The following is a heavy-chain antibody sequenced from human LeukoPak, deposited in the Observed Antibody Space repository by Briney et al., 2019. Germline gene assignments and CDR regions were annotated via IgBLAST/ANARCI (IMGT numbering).Heavy chain of an antibody. J-gene: IGHJ5*02. V-gene: IGHV4-59*01. CDR1: GGSISSYY. CDR3: ARGSIAAAEGSHWFDP. D-gene: IGHD6-13*01. CDR2: IYYSGST. Sequence: SETLSLTCTVSGGSISSYYWSWMRQPPGKGLEWIGYIYYSGSTNYNASLKSRVTISVDTSKNQFSLKLSSVTAADTAVYYCARGSIAAAEGSHWFDPWGQGTLVTVSS.